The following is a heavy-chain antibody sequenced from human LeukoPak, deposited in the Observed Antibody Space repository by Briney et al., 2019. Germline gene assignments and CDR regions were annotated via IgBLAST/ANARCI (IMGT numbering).Heavy chain of an antibody. J-gene: IGHJ4*02. CDR2: ISSSSSYI. Sequence: GGSLRLSCAASGFTFSSYSMNWVRQAPGKGLEWVSSISSSSSYIYYADSVKGRFTISRDNAKNSLYLQMNSLRAEDTAVYYCARGSRYYYGSGSYSGIDYWGRGTLVTVSS. D-gene: IGHD3-10*01. CDR1: GFTFSSYS. V-gene: IGHV3-21*01. CDR3: ARGSRYYYGSGSYSGIDY.